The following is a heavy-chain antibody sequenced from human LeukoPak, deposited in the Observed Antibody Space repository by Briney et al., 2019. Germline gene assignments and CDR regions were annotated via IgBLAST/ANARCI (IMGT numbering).Heavy chain of an antibody. Sequence: GGSLRLSCEVAGITFSTSVMHWVRQGPGKGLEYVSGISDNGVGTYYASSVKGRFTISRDNSKNTLYLQMDSLKDEDMAMYYCAREGHSSGYCGAFDIWGPGTMVTVSS. J-gene: IGHJ3*02. V-gene: IGHV3-64*01. CDR1: GITFSTSV. CDR2: ISDNGVGT. D-gene: IGHD3-22*01. CDR3: AREGHSSGYCGAFDI.